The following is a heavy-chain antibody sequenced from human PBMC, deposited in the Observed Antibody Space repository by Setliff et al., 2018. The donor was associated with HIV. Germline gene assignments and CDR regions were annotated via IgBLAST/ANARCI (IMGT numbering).Heavy chain of an antibody. J-gene: IGHJ6*03. D-gene: IGHD2-15*01. V-gene: IGHV3-21*01. CDR2: ISYRSSYI. CDR1: DFTFSTYC. CDR3: SRSQGIGNYYMDV. Sequence: GGSLRLSCAASDFTFSTYCMNWVRQAPGKGLEWISSISYRSSYIYYSDSVKGRFTITRNDAENSLFLQLNSLGDEDTAVYYCSRSQGIGNYYMDVWGTGTTVTVSS.